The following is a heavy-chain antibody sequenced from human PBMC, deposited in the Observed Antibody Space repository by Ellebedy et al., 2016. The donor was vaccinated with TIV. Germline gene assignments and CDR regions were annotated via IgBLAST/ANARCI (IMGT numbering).Heavy chain of an antibody. V-gene: IGHV4-31*03. CDR2: VYYTGST. J-gene: IGHJ4*02. CDR3: ASGTSAFTYIYFGY. Sequence: SETLSLXXSVSGGSISGGDYSWTWIRQHPGKGLEWIGYVYYTGSTYYNPSLQSRVSISVDTSKNQFSLKVTSVTAADTAVYYCASGTSAFTYIYFGYWGRGTLVTVSP. CDR1: GGSISGGDYS. D-gene: IGHD2-2*01.